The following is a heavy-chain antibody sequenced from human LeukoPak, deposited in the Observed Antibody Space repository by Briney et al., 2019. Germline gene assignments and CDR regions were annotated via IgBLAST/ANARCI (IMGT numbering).Heavy chain of an antibody. V-gene: IGHV3-74*01. CDR3: ARAPRPVNWFDP. CDR1: GFTFSRYW. CDR2: INSDGSST. Sequence: GGSLRLSCAASGFTFSRYWMNWVRQTPGKGLVWVSRINSDGSSTSYADSVKGRFTISRDNAKNTLYLQMNSLRAEDTAVYYCARAPRPVNWFDPWGQGTLVTVSS. J-gene: IGHJ5*02.